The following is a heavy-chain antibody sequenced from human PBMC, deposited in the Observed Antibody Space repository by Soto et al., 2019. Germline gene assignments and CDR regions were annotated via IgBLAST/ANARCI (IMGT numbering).Heavy chain of an antibody. V-gene: IGHV3-74*01. CDR1: GFSFGTG. Sequence: EVHLVESGGGVVQPGGSLRLSCSSSGFSFGTGMLWVRQAPGKRLVWLSRINSDGSSISYADSVKGRFFVSRDNAKNTLYLQINSLTAEDTAVYYCTRGASGYGNFDYWGQGVLLTVSS. D-gene: IGHD5-12*01. J-gene: IGHJ4*02. CDR2: INSDGSSI. CDR3: TRGASGYGNFDY.